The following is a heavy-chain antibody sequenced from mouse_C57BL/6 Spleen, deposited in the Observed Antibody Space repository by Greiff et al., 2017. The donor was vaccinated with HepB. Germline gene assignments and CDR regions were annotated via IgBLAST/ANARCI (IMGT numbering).Heavy chain of an antibody. CDR1: GYTFTSYW. D-gene: IGHD2-5*01. Sequence: QVQLQQPGAELVKPGASVKLSCKASGYTFTSYWMHWVKQRPGQGLEWIGMIHPNSGSTNYNEKFKSKATLTVDKSSSTAYMQLSSLTSEDSAVYYWSRAPYSNPYFDYWGQGTTLTVSS. CDR3: SRAPYSNPYFDY. CDR2: IHPNSGST. J-gene: IGHJ2*01. V-gene: IGHV1-64*01.